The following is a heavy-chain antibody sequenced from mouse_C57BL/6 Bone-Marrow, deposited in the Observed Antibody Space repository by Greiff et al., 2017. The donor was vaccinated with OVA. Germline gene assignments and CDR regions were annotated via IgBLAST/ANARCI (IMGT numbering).Heavy chain of an antibody. CDR1: GYTFTNYW. CDR3: ARGGVFYYGGSYVMDD. V-gene: IGHV1-63*01. Sequence: QVQLQQSGAELVRPGTSVKMSCKASGYTFTNYWIGWAKQRPGHGLEWIGDIYPGGGYTNYNEKFKGKATLTADKSSSTAYMQFSSLTSEDSAIYYCARGGVFYYGGSYVMDDWGKGTTVTVSS. CDR2: IYPGGGYT. J-gene: IGHJ4*01. D-gene: IGHD1-1*01.